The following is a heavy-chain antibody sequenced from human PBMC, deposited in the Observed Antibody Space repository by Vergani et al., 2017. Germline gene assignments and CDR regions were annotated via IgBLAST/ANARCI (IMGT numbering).Heavy chain of an antibody. V-gene: IGHV5-51*01. Sequence: EVELVQSGPEMRKPGESLKISCKGSEYSFGNYWIGWVRQMPGKCLEWMGIIYPADSDTRYSPSFQGQVTISADKSISTAFLQWDSLKASDTALYYCARHTTYTDSWGQGTLVIVSS. CDR2: IYPADSDT. J-gene: IGHJ4*02. D-gene: IGHD1-1*01. CDR3: ARHTTYTDS. CDR1: EYSFGNYW.